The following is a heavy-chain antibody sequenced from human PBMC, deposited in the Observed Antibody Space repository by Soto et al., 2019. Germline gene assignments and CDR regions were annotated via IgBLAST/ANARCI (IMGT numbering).Heavy chain of an antibody. D-gene: IGHD2-2*01. CDR1: GGSIRSYY. CDR2: IYYSGST. V-gene: IGHV4-59*01. J-gene: IGHJ6*03. CDR3: ARARGEDVPSAFSHYNMDI. Sequence: QVQLQESGPGLVKPSETLSLTCTVSGGSIRSYYWSWIRQPPGKGLEWTGYIYYSGSTKYNPSLNSRVSILADASKNQLSLKLSSVTAADTAVYYCARARGEDVPSAFSHYNMDIWGEGITVTVSS.